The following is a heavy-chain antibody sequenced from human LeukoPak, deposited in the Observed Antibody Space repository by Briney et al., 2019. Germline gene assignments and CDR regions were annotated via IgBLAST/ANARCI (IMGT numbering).Heavy chain of an antibody. J-gene: IGHJ4*02. CDR2: ISSSSSNI. D-gene: IGHD1-1*01. CDR3: ARCTTGRTFGSLREIKRSREIDY. Sequence: GGSLRLSCAASGFTFSSYSMNWVRQAPGKGLEWVSSISSSSSNIYYADSVKGRFTISRDNGKKSLYLQMNSLRVEDTAVYYCARCTTGRTFGSLREIKRSREIDYWGQGTLVTVSS. V-gene: IGHV3-21*01. CDR1: GFTFSSYS.